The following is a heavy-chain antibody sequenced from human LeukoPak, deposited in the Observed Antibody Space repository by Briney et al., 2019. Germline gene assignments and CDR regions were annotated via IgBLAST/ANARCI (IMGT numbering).Heavy chain of an antibody. Sequence: PSETLSLTCTVSNYSISSSYYWGWVRQPPGKGLEWIGSMYYRGSTYYNPSLKSRVTISVDTSKNQFSLKLSSVTAADTAVYYCARDAGHQLSRRNYYAMDVWGQGTTVTVSS. D-gene: IGHD1-1*01. CDR3: ARDAGHQLSRRNYYAMDV. V-gene: IGHV4-38-2*02. CDR1: NYSISSSYY. J-gene: IGHJ6*02. CDR2: MYYRGST.